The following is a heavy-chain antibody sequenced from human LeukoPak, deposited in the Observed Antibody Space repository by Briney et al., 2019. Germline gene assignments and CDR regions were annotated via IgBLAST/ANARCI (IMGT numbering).Heavy chain of an antibody. D-gene: IGHD3-22*01. J-gene: IGHJ4*02. CDR2: ISGSGGST. CDR1: GFTFSSYA. V-gene: IGHV3-23*01. CDR3: AKVSNYYDSSGYYYFSHFDY. Sequence: GESLKISCAASGFTFSSYAMSWVRQAPGKGLEWVSAISGSGGSTYYADSVKGRFTISRDNSKNTLYLQMNSLRAEDTAVYYCAKVSNYYDSSGYYYFSHFDYWGQGTLVTVSS.